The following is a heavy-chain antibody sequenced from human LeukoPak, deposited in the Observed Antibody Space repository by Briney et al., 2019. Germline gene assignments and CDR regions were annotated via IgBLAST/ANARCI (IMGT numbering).Heavy chain of an antibody. Sequence: GGSLRLSCVASGFTFSSYAMSWVRQAPGKGLEWVSGISGSGDSTYYADSVKGRFTISRDNSKNTLYLQMNSLRAEDTAVYYCAKDREQLVGDYWGQGTLVTVSS. CDR1: GFTFSSYA. CDR2: ISGSGDST. D-gene: IGHD6-6*01. V-gene: IGHV3-23*01. J-gene: IGHJ4*02. CDR3: AKDREQLVGDY.